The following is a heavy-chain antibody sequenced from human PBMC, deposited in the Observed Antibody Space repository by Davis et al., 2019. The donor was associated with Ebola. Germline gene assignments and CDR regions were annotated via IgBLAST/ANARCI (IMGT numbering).Heavy chain of an antibody. J-gene: IGHJ3*02. V-gene: IGHV3-48*02. CDR1: GFTLGRYS. CDR2: ISGSGSVI. Sequence: GGSLRLSCVVSGFTLGRYSMNWVRQAPGEGLEWISYISGSGSVIYYADSVKGRFTISRDNAKNSLYLHMNSLRDEDTAVYYCARDGGDTSGSHNAFDIWGQGTKVTVSS. D-gene: IGHD3-22*01. CDR3: ARDGGDTSGSHNAFDI.